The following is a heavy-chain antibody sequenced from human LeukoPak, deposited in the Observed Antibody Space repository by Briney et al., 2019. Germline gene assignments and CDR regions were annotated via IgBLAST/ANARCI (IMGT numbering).Heavy chain of an antibody. D-gene: IGHD5-12*01. Sequence: SETLSLSCTVSGGSISNSYWIWIRQPPGKGLEWIGYIYYSGTTNYNPSLRSRVTISVDTSKNQFSLRLTSVTAADTAVYYCARGFDSKSTYFDYWGQGTLVAVSS. J-gene: IGHJ4*02. CDR2: IYYSGTT. V-gene: IGHV4-59*01. CDR1: GGSISNSY. CDR3: ARGFDSKSTYFDY.